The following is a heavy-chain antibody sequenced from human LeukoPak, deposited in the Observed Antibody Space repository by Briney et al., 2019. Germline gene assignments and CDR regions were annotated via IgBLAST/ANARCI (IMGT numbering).Heavy chain of an antibody. Sequence: PSQTLSLTCAVSGGSISSGGYSWSWIRQPPGKGLEWTGYIYHSGSTYYNPSLKSRVTISVDRSMNQFSLKLSSVTAADTAVYYCASSHDYGDPNWFDPWGQGTLVTVSS. CDR3: ASSHDYGDPNWFDP. D-gene: IGHD4-17*01. J-gene: IGHJ5*02. CDR1: GGSISSGGYS. CDR2: IYHSGST. V-gene: IGHV4-30-2*01.